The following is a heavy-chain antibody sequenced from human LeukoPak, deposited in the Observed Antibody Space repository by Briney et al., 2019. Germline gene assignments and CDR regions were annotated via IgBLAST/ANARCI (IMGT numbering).Heavy chain of an antibody. V-gene: IGHV1-69*06. D-gene: IGHD2-15*01. J-gene: IGHJ4*02. Sequence: SVKVSCKASGGTFSSYAISWVRQAPGQGLEWMGGIIPIFGTANYAQKFQGRVTITADKSTSTAYMELSSLRSEDTAVYYCARVSCSGGSCYSYYFDYWGQGTLVTVSS. CDR2: IIPIFGTA. CDR3: ARVSCSGGSCYSYYFDY. CDR1: GGTFSSYA.